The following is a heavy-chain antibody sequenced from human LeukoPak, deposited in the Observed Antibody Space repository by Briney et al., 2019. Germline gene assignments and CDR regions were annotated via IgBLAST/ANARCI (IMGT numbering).Heavy chain of an antibody. CDR3: ARDLENTVTNVGNNWFDP. CDR1: GYTFTSYG. CDR2: ISAYNGNT. V-gene: IGHV1-18*01. Sequence: ASVNVSCKASGYTFTSYGISWVRQAPGQGLEWMGWISAYNGNTNYAQKLQGRVTMTTDTSTSTAYMELRSLRSDDTAVYYCARDLENTVTNVGNNWFDPWGQGTLVTVSS. J-gene: IGHJ5*02. D-gene: IGHD4-17*01.